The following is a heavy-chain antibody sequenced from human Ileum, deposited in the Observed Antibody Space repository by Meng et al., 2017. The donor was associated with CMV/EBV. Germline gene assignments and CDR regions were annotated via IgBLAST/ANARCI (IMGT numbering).Heavy chain of an antibody. J-gene: IGHJ6*02. Sequence: SETLSLTCTVSGGSISSPTYYWGRIRQPPGKGLEWIGSIYYGGSTFYNPSLKSRVIISVDTSKNQFSLSLSSVTAADTAVYYCARDRVRYSDDYYYYGMDVWGQGTTVTVSS. CDR2: IYYGGST. CDR3: ARDRVRYSDDYYYYGMDV. CDR1: GGSISSPTYY. D-gene: IGHD3-9*01. V-gene: IGHV4-39*07.